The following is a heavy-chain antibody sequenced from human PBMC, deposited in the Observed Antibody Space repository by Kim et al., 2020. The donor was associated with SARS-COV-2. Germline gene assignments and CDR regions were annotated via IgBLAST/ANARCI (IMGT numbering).Heavy chain of an antibody. CDR3: ARVGEGSHYDSSGYLY. J-gene: IGHJ4*02. V-gene: IGHV4-31*02. D-gene: IGHD3-22*01. Sequence: SLKSRVTISVDTSKTQFSLKLSSVTAADTAVYYCARVGEGSHYDSSGYLYWGQGTLVTVSS.